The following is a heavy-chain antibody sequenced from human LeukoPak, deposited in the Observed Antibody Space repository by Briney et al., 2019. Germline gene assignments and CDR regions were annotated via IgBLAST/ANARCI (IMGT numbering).Heavy chain of an antibody. D-gene: IGHD6-13*01. V-gene: IGHV3-23*01. CDR3: AKEGNYRRSWYSDY. J-gene: IGHJ4*02. CDR1: GFTFSSYA. Sequence: GGSLRLSCAASGFTFSSYAMSWVRQAPGKGLEWVPAISGSGGSTYYADSVKGRFTISRDNSKNTLYLQMNSLRAEDTAVYYCAKEGNYRRSWYSDYWGQGTLVTVSS. CDR2: ISGSGGST.